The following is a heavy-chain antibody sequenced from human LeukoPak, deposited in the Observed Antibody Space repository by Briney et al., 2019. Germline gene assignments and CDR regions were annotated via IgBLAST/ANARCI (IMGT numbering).Heavy chain of an antibody. D-gene: IGHD6-13*01. Sequence: PSETLSLTCAVYGGSFSGYYWSWIRQPPGKGLEWIGEINHSGSTNYNPSLKSRVTISVDTSKNQFSLKLSSVTAADTAVYYCARAGPRYSSSRRHFDYWGQGTLVTVSS. CDR1: GGSFSGYY. V-gene: IGHV4-34*01. CDR3: ARAGPRYSSSRRHFDY. CDR2: INHSGST. J-gene: IGHJ4*02.